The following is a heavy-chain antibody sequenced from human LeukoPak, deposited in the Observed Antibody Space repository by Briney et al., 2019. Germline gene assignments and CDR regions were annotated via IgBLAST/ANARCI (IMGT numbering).Heavy chain of an antibody. D-gene: IGHD3-10*01. CDR2: IYHSGST. CDR1: GYSISSGYY. Sequence: SETLSLTCAVSGYSISSGYYWGWIRQPPGKGLEWIGSIYHSGSTYYNPSLKSRVTISVDTSKNQFSLKLSSVTAAGTAVYYCARGGWFGTPTTFDIWGQGTMVTVSS. V-gene: IGHV4-38-2*01. J-gene: IGHJ3*02. CDR3: ARGGWFGTPTTFDI.